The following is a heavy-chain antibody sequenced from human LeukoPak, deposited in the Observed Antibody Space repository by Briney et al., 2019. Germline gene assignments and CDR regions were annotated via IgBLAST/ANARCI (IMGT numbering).Heavy chain of an antibody. Sequence: ASVKVSCKASGGTFSSYAISWVRRAPGQGLEWMGRIIPIFGTANYAQKFQGRVTITTDESTSTAHMELSSLRSEDTAVYYCARLGVRTMTFDYWGQGTLVTVSS. CDR3: ARLGVRTMTFDY. V-gene: IGHV1-69*05. D-gene: IGHD3-22*01. J-gene: IGHJ4*02. CDR2: IIPIFGTA. CDR1: GGTFSSYA.